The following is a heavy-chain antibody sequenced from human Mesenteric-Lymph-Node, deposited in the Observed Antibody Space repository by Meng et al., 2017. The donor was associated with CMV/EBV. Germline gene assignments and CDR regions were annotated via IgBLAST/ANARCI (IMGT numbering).Heavy chain of an antibody. J-gene: IGHJ2*01. Sequence: RDSHWSWMRKPPGKGLEWSGEINHSGSTNYNPSLKSRVTISVDTSKNQFSLKLSSVTAADTAVYYCARIPYGSGSYYNISWYFDLWGRGTLVTVS. V-gene: IGHV4-34*01. CDR1: RDSH. D-gene: IGHD3-10*01. CDR3: ARIPYGSGSYYNISWYFDL. CDR2: INHSGST.